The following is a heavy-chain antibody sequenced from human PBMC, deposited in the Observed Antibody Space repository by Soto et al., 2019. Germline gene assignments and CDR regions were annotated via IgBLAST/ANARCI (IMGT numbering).Heavy chain of an antibody. V-gene: IGHV1-46*01. J-gene: IGHJ6*02. CDR1: GCTFTSYY. CDR3: ARDKVVIDYYYYGMDV. Sequence: GASVKVSCKASGCTFTSYYMHWVRQAPGQGLEWMGIINPSGGSTSYAQKFQGRVTMTRDTSTSTVYMELSSLRSEDTAVYYCARDKVVIDYYYYGMDVWGQGTTVTVSS. CDR2: INPSGGST. D-gene: IGHD3-22*01.